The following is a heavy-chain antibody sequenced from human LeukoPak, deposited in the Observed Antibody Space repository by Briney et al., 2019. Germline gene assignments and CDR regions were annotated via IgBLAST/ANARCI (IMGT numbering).Heavy chain of an antibody. D-gene: IGHD3-10*02. CDR2: ISSSSSYI. Sequence: GGSLRLSCAASGFTFSSYSMNWVRPAPGEGVEWVSSISSSSSYIYYADSVKGRFTISRDNAKNSLYLQMNSLRAEDTAVYYCAELGMIGGVWGKGTTVTISS. V-gene: IGHV3-21*01. CDR1: GFTFSSYS. CDR3: AELGMIGGV. J-gene: IGHJ6*04.